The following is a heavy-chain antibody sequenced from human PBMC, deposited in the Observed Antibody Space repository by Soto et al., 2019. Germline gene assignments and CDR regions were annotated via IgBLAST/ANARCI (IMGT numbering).Heavy chain of an antibody. Sequence: SETLSLTCTVSGSSISSSSYYWGWNRQPPGKGLECVGTMYYGGSTNYIPSLKSRATISAVSSANQFSLKLNSVTAPDTAVYYCARGQRSHRFLNWGRGILVTVSS. CDR1: GSSISSSSYY. CDR3: ARGQRSHRFLN. D-gene: IGHD3-16*02. J-gene: IGHJ4*02. V-gene: IGHV4-39*07. CDR2: MYYGGST.